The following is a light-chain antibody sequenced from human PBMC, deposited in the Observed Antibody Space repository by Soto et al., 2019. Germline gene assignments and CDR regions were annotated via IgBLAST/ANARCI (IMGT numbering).Light chain of an antibody. CDR3: QQRSNWPPWT. V-gene: IGKV3-11*01. CDR1: QSVSSY. CDR2: DAS. J-gene: IGKJ1*01. Sequence: EVVLTQSPATLSLSPGERATLSFRASQSVSSYLAWYQQKPGQAPRLLISDASNRATGVPARFSGSGSGTDFTLTISSLEPEDFAVYYCQQRSNWPPWTFGQGTKVDIK.